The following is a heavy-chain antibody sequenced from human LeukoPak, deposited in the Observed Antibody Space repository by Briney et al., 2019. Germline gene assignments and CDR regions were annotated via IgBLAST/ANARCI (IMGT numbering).Heavy chain of an antibody. D-gene: IGHD2-2*02. Sequence: GGSLRLSCAASGFTFDDYAMHWVRQAPGKGLEWVSGISGNSGNIGYADSVKGRFTISRDNANNSLYLEMNSLRAEDTALYYCAKAKVRYTNYNWFDPWGQGTLVTVSS. J-gene: IGHJ5*02. CDR3: AKAKVRYTNYNWFDP. V-gene: IGHV3-9*01. CDR2: ISGNSGNI. CDR1: GFTFDDYA.